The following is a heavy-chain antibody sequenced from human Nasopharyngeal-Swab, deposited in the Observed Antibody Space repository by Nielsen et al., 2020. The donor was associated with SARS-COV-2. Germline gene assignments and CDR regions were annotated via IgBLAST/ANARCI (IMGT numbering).Heavy chain of an antibody. CDR3: ARRLPAVAEYFDY. V-gene: IGHV3-30-3*01. CDR1: GFTFSSYA. Sequence: GESLKISCAASGFTFSSYAMHWVRQAPGKGLEWVAVISYDGSNKYYADSVKGRFTISRDNSKNTLYLQMNSLRAEDTAVYYCARRLPAVAEYFDYWGQGTLVTVSS. J-gene: IGHJ4*02. D-gene: IGHD6-19*01. CDR2: ISYDGSNK.